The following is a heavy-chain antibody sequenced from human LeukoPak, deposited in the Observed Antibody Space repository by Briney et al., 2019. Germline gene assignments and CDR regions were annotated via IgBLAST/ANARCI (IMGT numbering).Heavy chain of an antibody. CDR1: GFTFSTYA. J-gene: IGHJ4*02. D-gene: IGHD1-20*01. CDR2: IWYDGSNK. Sequence: GGSLRLSCAASGFTFSTYAMHWVRQAPGKGLEWVAVIWYDGSNKYYADSVKGRFTISRDNSKNTLYLQMNRLRAEDTAVYYCAKLTGTTGYWGQGTLVTGSS. V-gene: IGHV3-33*06. CDR3: AKLTGTTGY.